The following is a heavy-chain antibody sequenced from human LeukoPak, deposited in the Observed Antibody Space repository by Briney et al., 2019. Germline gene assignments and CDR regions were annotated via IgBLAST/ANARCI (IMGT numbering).Heavy chain of an antibody. V-gene: IGHV1-69*05. D-gene: IGHD1-26*01. J-gene: IGHJ6*03. CDR3: ARADSGSYSYYYYMDV. CDR1: GGSFSSYA. CDR2: IIPIFGTA. Sequence: SVKVSCKASGGSFSSYAISWVRQAPGQGLEWMGGIIPIFGTANYAQKFQGRVTITTDESTSTAYMELSSLRSEDTAVYYCARADSGSYSYYYYMDVWGKGTTVTVSS.